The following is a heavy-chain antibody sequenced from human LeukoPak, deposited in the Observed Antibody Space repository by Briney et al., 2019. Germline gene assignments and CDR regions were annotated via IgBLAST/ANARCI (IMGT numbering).Heavy chain of an antibody. J-gene: IGHJ5*02. CDR2: IYHSGST. CDR1: GGSISSSNW. V-gene: IGHV4-4*02. CDR3: ARELGVFDWFDP. D-gene: IGHD3-3*02. Sequence: SGTLSLTCAVSGGSISSSNWWSWVRQPPGKGLEWIGEIYHSGSTNYNPSLKSRVTISADTSKNQFSLKLNSVTAADTAVYYCARELGVFDWFDPWGQGTLVTVSS.